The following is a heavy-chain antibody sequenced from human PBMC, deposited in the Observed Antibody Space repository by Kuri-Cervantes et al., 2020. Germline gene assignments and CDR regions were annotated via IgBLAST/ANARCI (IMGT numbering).Heavy chain of an antibody. V-gene: IGHV3-53*01. Sequence: GESLKISCAASGFTVGSNYMSWVRQAPGKGLEWVSVIYSGGSTYYADSVKGRFTISRDKSKNMLYLQMNSLRVEDTAVYYCARDRWIRPDVGGMDVWGQGITVTVSS. D-gene: IGHD5-18*01. CDR2: IYSGGST. CDR3: ARDRWIRPDVGGMDV. CDR1: GFTVGSNY. J-gene: IGHJ6*02.